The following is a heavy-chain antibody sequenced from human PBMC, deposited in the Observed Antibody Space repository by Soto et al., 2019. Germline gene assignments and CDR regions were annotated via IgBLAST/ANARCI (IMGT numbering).Heavy chain of an antibody. CDR2: ISQSGDKA. CDR3: ANDPLGHCVDSCSSYWFDL. D-gene: IGHD2-15*01. Sequence: PGGSLRLSCEGSGFTFRHYAMTWLRQGPGKGLEWVSTISQSGDKAYYADSVKGRFAISRDNSKNTTYLQMINLRAEDTAVYYCANDPLGHCVDSCSSYWFDLWGQGTLVTVSS. CDR1: GFTFRHYA. J-gene: IGHJ5*02. V-gene: IGHV3-23*01.